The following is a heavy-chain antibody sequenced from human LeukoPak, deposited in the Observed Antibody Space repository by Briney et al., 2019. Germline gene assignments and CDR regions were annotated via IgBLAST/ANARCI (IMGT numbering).Heavy chain of an antibody. D-gene: IGHD1-14*01. CDR3: ARDPPRRYDY. J-gene: IGHJ4*02. CDR1: GSTFTYSE. V-gene: IGHV3-48*03. CDR2: ISSSSTSM. Sequence: GGSLRLSCAASGSTFTYSEMNWVRQAPGKGLEWISNISSSSTSMYYADSVKGRFTISRDNAKNALYLQMNSLRAEDTAVYYCARDPPRRYDYWGQGTLVTVSS.